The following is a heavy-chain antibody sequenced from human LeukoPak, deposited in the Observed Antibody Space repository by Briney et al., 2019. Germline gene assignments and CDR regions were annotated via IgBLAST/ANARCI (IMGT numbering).Heavy chain of an antibody. Sequence: SETLSLTCTVSGGSISSYYWSWIRQPPGKGLEWIGFIYYSGSTSYNPSLKSQVTILVDISKNQFSLRLSSVTAADTAVYYCARLKTTVTTYGLDVWGQGTTVTVSS. CDR1: GGSISSYY. V-gene: IGHV4-59*08. D-gene: IGHD4-17*01. CDR3: ARLKTTVTTYGLDV. J-gene: IGHJ6*02. CDR2: IYYSGST.